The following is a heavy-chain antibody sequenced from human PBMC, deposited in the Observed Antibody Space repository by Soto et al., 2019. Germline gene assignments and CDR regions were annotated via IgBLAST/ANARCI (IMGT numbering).Heavy chain of an antibody. CDR1: GFTFRTSG. Sequence: QVQLVESGGGVVQPGRSLRLSCTASGFTFRTSGLHWVRQAPGKGLEWVAVIWYDGTSKYYADSVKGRFTISRDNSKNTLYLQMDSLTADDTAMYYCARDRARYYFYALDVWGQGTKVTVSS. CDR3: ARDRARYYFYALDV. V-gene: IGHV3-33*01. CDR2: IWYDGTSK. J-gene: IGHJ6*02.